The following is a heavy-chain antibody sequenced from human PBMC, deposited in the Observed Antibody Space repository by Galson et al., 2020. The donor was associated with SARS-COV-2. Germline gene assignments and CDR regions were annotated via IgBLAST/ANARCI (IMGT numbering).Heavy chain of an antibody. D-gene: IGHD1-26*01. J-gene: IGHJ4*01. CDR2: ISWKSGSI. V-gene: IGHV3-9*01. CDR3: AKDMSPRWEVLSFDY. CDR1: GFTFDDYA. Sequence: GGSLRLSCAASGFTFDDYAMHWVRQAPGKGLEWVSGISWKSGSIAYADSVKGRFAISRDNAKNSLYLQMNSLRAEDTALYYCAKDMSPRWEVLSFDYWGHGTLVTVSS.